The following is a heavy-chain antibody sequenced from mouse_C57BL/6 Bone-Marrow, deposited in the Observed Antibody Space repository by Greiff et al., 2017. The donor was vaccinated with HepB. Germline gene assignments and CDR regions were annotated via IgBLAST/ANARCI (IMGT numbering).Heavy chain of an antibody. Sequence: QVQLQQSGAELMKPGASVKLSCKATGYTFTGYWIEWVKQRPGHGLEWIGEILPGSGSTNYNEKFKGKATFTADTSSNTAYMQLSSLTTEDSAIYYCASSVYDYDVDYYAMDYWGQGTSVTVSS. J-gene: IGHJ4*01. D-gene: IGHD2-4*01. CDR3: ASSVYDYDVDYYAMDY. CDR2: ILPGSGST. CDR1: GYTFTGYW. V-gene: IGHV1-9*01.